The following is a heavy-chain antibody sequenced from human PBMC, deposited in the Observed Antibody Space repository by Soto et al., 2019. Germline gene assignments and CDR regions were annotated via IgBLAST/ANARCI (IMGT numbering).Heavy chain of an antibody. CDR1: GFTFTNFG. CDR2: VSKSDYT. V-gene: IGHV3-21*04. Sequence: GGSLRLSCEVSGFTFTNFGINWVRQAPGKGLEWVSSVSKSDYTYYSESVKGRFTISRDNAKNSVSLQMNNLRAEDTAVYYCAREDSIIIPAVADVWGQGTQVTVS. J-gene: IGHJ4*02. D-gene: IGHD3-10*01. CDR3: AREDSIIIPAVADV.